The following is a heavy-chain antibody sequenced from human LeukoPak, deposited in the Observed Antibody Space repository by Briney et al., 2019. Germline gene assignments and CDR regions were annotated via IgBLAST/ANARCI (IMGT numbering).Heavy chain of an antibody. CDR3: AKDITIWGELTLFDY. CDR1: GFTFDDYA. D-gene: IGHD3-16*01. CDR2: ISWNSGSI. J-gene: IGHJ4*02. Sequence: GRSLRLSCAASGFTFDDYAMHWVRQAPGKGLEWVSGISWNSGSIGYADSVKGRFTISRDNAKNSLYLQMNSLRAEDTALYYCAKDITIWGELTLFDYWGQGTLVTVSS. V-gene: IGHV3-9*01.